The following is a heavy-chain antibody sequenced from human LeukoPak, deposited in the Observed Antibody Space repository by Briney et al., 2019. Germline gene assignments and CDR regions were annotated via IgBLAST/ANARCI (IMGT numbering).Heavy chain of an antibody. V-gene: IGHV6-1*01. Sequence: SQTLSLTCAVSGDSVSSNTAGWNWLRQSPSRGLEWLGRTYYKSKWYNGYASSVKSRITINADASKNQVSLQLYSVTPEDTAVYYCARSVPSFDYWGQGNLVIVSS. J-gene: IGHJ4*02. CDR1: GDSVSSNTAG. D-gene: IGHD6-6*01. CDR3: ARSVPSFDY. CDR2: TYYKSKWYN.